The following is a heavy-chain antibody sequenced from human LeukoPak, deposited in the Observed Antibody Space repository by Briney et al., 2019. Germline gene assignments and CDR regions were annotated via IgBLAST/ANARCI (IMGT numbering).Heavy chain of an antibody. V-gene: IGHV3-48*03. J-gene: IGHJ4*02. D-gene: IGHD3-16*02. CDR2: ISSSGSTI. CDR3: AIITPPFDF. Sequence: GGSLRLSCAASGFTFSSYEMNWVRQAPGKGLEWVSYISSSGSTIYCADSVKGRFTISRDNAKNSLSLQMNSLRAEDTAVYYCAIITPPFDFWGQGTLVTVSS. CDR1: GFTFSSYE.